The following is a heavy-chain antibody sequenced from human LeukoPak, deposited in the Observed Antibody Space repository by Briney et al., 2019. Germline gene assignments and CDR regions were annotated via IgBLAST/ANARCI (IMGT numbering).Heavy chain of an antibody. CDR2: IYTSGST. J-gene: IGHJ3*01. V-gene: IGHV4-61*02. Sequence: NPSETLSLTCTVSGGSISSGSYYWSWIRQPAGKGLEWIGRIYTSGSTNYNPSLKSRVTVSVDTSKNQFSLKLSSVTAADTAVYYCARGLRGEYGGDIWGQGTMVTVSS. CDR3: ARGLRGEYGGDI. CDR1: GGSISSGSYY. D-gene: IGHD4-23*01.